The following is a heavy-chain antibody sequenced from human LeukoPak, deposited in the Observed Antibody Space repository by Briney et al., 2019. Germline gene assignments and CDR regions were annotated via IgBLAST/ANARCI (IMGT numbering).Heavy chain of an antibody. V-gene: IGHV3-74*01. CDR2: INYDGSST. J-gene: IGHJ4*02. CDR3: ARVRVGATFDY. Sequence: GGSLRLSCAASGFTFSSYWMHWVRQAPGKGLVWVSRINYDGSSTRYADSVKGRFTFAKDNAKNSLYLQMNSLRAEDTVLYYWARVRVGATFDYWGQGTLVTVSS. CDR1: GFTFSSYW.